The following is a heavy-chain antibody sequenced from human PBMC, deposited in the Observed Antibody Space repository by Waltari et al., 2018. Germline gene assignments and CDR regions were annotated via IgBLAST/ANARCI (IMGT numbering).Heavy chain of an antibody. J-gene: IGHJ5*02. CDR1: GYTFTGYY. Sequence: QVQLVQSGAEVKKPGASVKVSCKASGYTFTGYYMHWVRQAPGQGLEWMGWINPNSGGTNYAQKFQGRVTMTRDTSISTAYMELSRLRSDDTAVYYCARAPGYSSSPLVSRLRFDPWGQGTLVTVSS. V-gene: IGHV1-2*02. D-gene: IGHD6-13*01. CDR3: ARAPGYSSSPLVSRLRFDP. CDR2: INPNSGGT.